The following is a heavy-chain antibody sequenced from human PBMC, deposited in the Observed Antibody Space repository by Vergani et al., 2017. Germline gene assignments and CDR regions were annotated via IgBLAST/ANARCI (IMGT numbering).Heavy chain of an antibody. CDR3: ARVGVVRGVSYYYYYFGVDV. V-gene: IGHV4-30-4*08. CDR1: GGSISSGDYY. J-gene: IGHJ6*02. CDR2: IYYSGST. D-gene: IGHD3-10*01. Sequence: QVQLQESGPGLVKPSQTLSLTCTVSGGSISSGDYYWSWIRQPPGKGLEWIGYIYYSGSTYYNPSLKSRVTISVHTSKNQLSLKLSSVTAADTAVYYCARVGVVRGVSYYYYYFGVDVWGQGTTVTVSS.